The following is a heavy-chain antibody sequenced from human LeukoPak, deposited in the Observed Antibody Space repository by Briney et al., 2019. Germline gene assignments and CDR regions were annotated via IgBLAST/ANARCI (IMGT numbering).Heavy chain of an antibody. J-gene: IGHJ6*02. CDR3: ASLRGAIAVAGTPYYYAMDV. Sequence: GGSLRLSCAASGFTFSSYSMNWVRQAPGKGLEWVSSITSSSSYIFYADSVKGRFTISRDNAKNPLYLQMNSLRAEDTAVYYCASLRGAIAVAGTPYYYAMDVWGQGTTVTVSS. CDR2: ITSSSSYI. CDR1: GFTFSSYS. V-gene: IGHV3-21*01. D-gene: IGHD6-19*01.